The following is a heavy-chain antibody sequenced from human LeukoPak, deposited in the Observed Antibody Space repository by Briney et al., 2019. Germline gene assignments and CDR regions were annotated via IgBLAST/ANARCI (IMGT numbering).Heavy chain of an antibody. V-gene: IGHV3-7*01. Sequence: GGSLRLSCAASGFTFTKYWMTWVRQAPGKGLEWVANIKQDGSEKFYVDSVKGRFTISRDNAKNSLDLQINSLGVEDTAVYYCARGLDCRSTSCHLDNWGQGTLVTVSS. CDR3: ARGLDCRSTSCHLDN. J-gene: IGHJ4*02. D-gene: IGHD2-2*01. CDR2: IKQDGSEK. CDR1: GFTFTKYW.